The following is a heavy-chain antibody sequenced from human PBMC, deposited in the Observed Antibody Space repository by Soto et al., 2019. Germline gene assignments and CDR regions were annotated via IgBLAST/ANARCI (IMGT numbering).Heavy chain of an antibody. D-gene: IGHD3-10*01. CDR2: IYSGGST. CDR1: GFTVSSNY. CDR3: ARVTTYSSGSGSYGHDAFDI. V-gene: IGHV3-66*01. Sequence: EVQLVESGGGLVQPGGSLRLSCAASGFTVSSNYMSWVRQAPGKGLEWVSVIYSGGSTYYADSVKGRFTISRDNSKNTLYLQMSSLEAEDTAVYYCARVTTYSSGSGSYGHDAFDIWGQGTMVTVSS. J-gene: IGHJ3*02.